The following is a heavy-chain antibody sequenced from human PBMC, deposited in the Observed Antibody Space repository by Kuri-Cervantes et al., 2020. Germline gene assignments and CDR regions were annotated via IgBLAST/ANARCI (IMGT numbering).Heavy chain of an antibody. D-gene: IGHD5/OR15-5a*01. Sequence: GESLKISCAASGFTFSSYAMSWVRQAPGKGLEWVSAISDSGGSTYYADSVKGRFTISRDNAKNTAYLQMNSLRAEDTAVYYCAYHCGSVTCPEASDYWGQGTLVTVSS. CDR3: AYHCGSVTCPEASDY. CDR1: GFTFSSYA. V-gene: IGHV3-23*01. J-gene: IGHJ4*02. CDR2: ISDSGGST.